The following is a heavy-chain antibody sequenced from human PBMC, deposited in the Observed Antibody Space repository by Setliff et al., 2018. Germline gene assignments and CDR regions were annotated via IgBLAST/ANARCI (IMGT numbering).Heavy chain of an antibody. CDR2: IYTSGST. J-gene: IGHJ4*02. V-gene: IGHV4-61*02. CDR3: ASGLSRATVTSFDY. CDR1: GGSISSGSYY. D-gene: IGHD4-17*01. Sequence: KASETLSLTCTVSGGSISSGSYYWSWIRQPAGKGLEWIGRIYTSGSTNYNPSLKSRVTISVDTSKNQFSLKLSSVTAADTAVYYCASGLSRATVTSFDYWGQGTLVTVSS.